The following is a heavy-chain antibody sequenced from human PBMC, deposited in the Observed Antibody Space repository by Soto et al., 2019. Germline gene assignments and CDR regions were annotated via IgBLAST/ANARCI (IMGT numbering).Heavy chain of an antibody. V-gene: IGHV4-39*01. CDR3: ARLGGPSIGRVVPAAIRRSRYYYMDV. D-gene: IGHD2-2*01. J-gene: IGHJ6*03. CDR1: GGSISSSSYY. CDR2: IYYSGST. Sequence: SETLSLTCTVSGGSISSSSYYWGWIRQPPGKGLEWIGSIYYSGSTYYNPSLKSRVTISVDTSKNQFSLKLSSVTAADTAVYYCARLGGPSIGRVVPAAIRRSRYYYMDVWGKGTTVTVSS.